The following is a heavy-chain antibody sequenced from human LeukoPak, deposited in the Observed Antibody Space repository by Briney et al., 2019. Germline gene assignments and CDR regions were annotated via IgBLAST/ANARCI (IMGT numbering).Heavy chain of an antibody. CDR1: GYTFTGYY. J-gene: IGHJ4*02. Sequence: ASVKVSCKASGYTFTGYYMHWVRQAPGQGLGWMGGINPNSGGTNYAQKFQGRVTMTRDTSISTVYMELSRLRSDDTAVYFCARAVAKVAAAGTNYWGQGTLVTVSS. CDR3: ARAVAKVAAAGTNY. V-gene: IGHV1-2*02. CDR2: INPNSGGT. D-gene: IGHD6-13*01.